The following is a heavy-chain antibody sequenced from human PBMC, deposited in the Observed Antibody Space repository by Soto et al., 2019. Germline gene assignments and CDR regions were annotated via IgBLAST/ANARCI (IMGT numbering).Heavy chain of an antibody. V-gene: IGHV3-23*01. D-gene: IGHD2-8*02. J-gene: IGHJ5*02. CDR3: AKDPKSTVGFNWFDP. CDR2: ISGGGSGT. CDR1: GFTFGSYD. Sequence: SGGGLVQPGGSLRLSCAASGFTFGSYDVSWVRQAPGKGLEWVSAISGGGSGTYYADSVKGRFTISRDKSKKTLFLQMNSLRVEDTAIYYGAKDPKSTVGFNWFDPWGQGTLVTVSS.